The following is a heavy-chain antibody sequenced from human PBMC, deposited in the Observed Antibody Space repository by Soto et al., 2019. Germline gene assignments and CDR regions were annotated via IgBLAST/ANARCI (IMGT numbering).Heavy chain of an antibody. CDR3: ASNRGLLWSGGSYYYGMDV. CDR1: GGTFSSYA. J-gene: IGHJ6*02. CDR2: IIPIFGTA. D-gene: IGHD3-10*01. V-gene: IGHV1-69*13. Sequence: GASVKVSCKASGGTFSSYAISWVRQAPGQGLEWMGGIIPIFGTANYAQKFQGRVTITADESTSTAYMELSSLRSEDTAVYYCASNRGLLWSGGSYYYGMDVWGQGTTVTVSS.